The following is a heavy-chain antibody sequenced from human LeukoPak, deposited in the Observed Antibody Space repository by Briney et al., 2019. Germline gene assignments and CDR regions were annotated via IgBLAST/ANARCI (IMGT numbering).Heavy chain of an antibody. J-gene: IGHJ3*02. CDR1: GFTFSSYG. V-gene: IGHV3-33*06. Sequence: GRSLRLSCAASGFTFSSYGMHWVRQAPGKGLEWVAVIWYDGSNKYYADSVKGRFTISRDNSKNTLYLQMNSLRAEDTAVYYCAKDGAVGALFAFDIWGQGTMVTVSS. CDR2: IWYDGSNK. CDR3: AKDGAVGALFAFDI. D-gene: IGHD1-26*01.